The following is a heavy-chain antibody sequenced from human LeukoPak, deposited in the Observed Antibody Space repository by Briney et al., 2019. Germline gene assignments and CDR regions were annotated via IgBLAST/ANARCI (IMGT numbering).Heavy chain of an antibody. CDR1: GGSISSSSYY. V-gene: IGHV4-39*07. J-gene: IGHJ4*02. Sequence: SETLSLTCTVSGGSISSSSYYWGWIRQPPGKGLEWIGSIYYSGSTYYNPSLKSRVTISVDTSKNQFSLKLSSVTAADTAVYYCPRVNLERRDFGYWGQGTLVTVSS. CDR3: PRVNLERRDFGY. CDR2: IYYSGST. D-gene: IGHD1-1*01.